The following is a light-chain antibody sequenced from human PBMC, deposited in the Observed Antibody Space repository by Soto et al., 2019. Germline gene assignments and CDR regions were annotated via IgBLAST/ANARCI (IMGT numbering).Light chain of an antibody. CDR1: QSVSSN. Sequence: EIVMTQSPATLSVSPGERATLSCRASQSVSSNLARYQQKPGQAPRLLIYGASTRATGIPARFSGSGSGTEFTPTISSLQSEDFAVYYWQQYNNWPPYTFGQGTKLEIK. J-gene: IGKJ2*01. CDR3: QQYNNWPPYT. V-gene: IGKV3-15*01. CDR2: GAS.